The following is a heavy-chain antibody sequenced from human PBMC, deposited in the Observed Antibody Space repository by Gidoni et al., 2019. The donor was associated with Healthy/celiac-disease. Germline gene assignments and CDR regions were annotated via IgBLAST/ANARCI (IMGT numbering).Heavy chain of an antibody. CDR3: ARGPRYSGRYYYGMDV. J-gene: IGHJ6*02. V-gene: IGHV4-34*01. CDR2: INHSGST. CDR1: GGSFSGYY. Sequence: QVQLQQWGAGLLKPSETLSLTCAVYGGSFSGYYWSWIRQPPGKGLEWIGEINHSGSTNYNPSLKSRVTISVDTSKNQFSLKLSSVTAADTAVYYCARGPRYSGRYYYGMDVWGQGTTVTVSS. D-gene: IGHD1-26*01.